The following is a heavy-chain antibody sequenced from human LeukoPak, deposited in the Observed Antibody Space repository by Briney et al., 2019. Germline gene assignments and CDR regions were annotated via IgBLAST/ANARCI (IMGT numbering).Heavy chain of an antibody. CDR3: AGGHITIWAFDI. CDR1: GFTFSSYW. J-gene: IGHJ3*02. V-gene: IGHV3-7*01. Sequence: GGSLRLSCAASGFTFSSYWMSWVRQAPGKGLEWVANIKQDGSEKYYVDSVKGRFTISRDNAKNSLYLQMNSLRAEDAAVYYCAGGHITIWAFDIWGQGTMVTVSS. CDR2: IKQDGSEK. D-gene: IGHD3-9*01.